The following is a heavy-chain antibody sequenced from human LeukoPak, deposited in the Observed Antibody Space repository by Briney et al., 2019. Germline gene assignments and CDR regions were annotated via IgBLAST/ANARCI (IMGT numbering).Heavy chain of an antibody. D-gene: IGHD2-15*01. V-gene: IGHV3-23*01. CDR1: GFTFSSYA. CDR3: AKDQSNLFCSGGSCTTTHDY. Sequence: GGSLRLSCAASGFTFSSYAMSWVRQAPGKGLEWVSGITGSPGSTYYADSVKGRFTIYRDNSKNTLYLQMNGLRGDDTDVYYCAKDQSNLFCSGGSCTTTHDYWGQGTLVTVSS. J-gene: IGHJ4*02. CDR2: ITGSPGST.